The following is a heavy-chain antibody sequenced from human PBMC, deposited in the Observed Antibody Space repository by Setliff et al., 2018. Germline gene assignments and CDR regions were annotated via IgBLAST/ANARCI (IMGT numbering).Heavy chain of an antibody. CDR3: ALNPSWFGELFAWFDP. CDR2: IYYSGST. CDR1: GGSISSSSYY. J-gene: IGHJ5*02. Sequence: SETLSLTCTVSGGSISSSSYYWGWVRQPPGKGLEWLGSIYYSGSTYYNPSLNSRVTISVDTSKNQFSLKLSSVTAADTAVYYCALNPSWFGELFAWFDPWGQGTLVTVSS. D-gene: IGHD3-10*01. V-gene: IGHV4-39*01.